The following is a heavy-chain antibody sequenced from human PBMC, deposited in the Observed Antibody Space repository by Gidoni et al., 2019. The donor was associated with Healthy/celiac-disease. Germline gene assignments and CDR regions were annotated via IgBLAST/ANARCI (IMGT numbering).Heavy chain of an antibody. CDR3: ARGRGYYYDSSGPLVEDAFDI. J-gene: IGHJ3*02. D-gene: IGHD3-22*01. CDR1: GFTFSSYD. Sequence: EVQLVESGGGLVQPGGSLRLSCAASGFTFSSYDMHWVRQATGKGLGWVSAIGTAGDPYYPGSVKGRFTISRENAKNSLYLQMNSLRAGDTAVYYCARGRGYYYDSSGPLVEDAFDIWGQGTMVTVSS. CDR2: IGTAGDP. V-gene: IGHV3-13*05.